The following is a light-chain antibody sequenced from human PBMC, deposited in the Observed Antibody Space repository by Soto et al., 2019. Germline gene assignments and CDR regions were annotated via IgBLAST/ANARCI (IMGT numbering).Light chain of an antibody. CDR3: LQYNNFTPLT. CDR2: ATS. CDR1: QGISGW. J-gene: IGKJ4*01. V-gene: IGKV1-12*01. Sequence: MQMTQSPSSVSASVGDRVTITCRASQGISGWLAWYQQKPGKAPKLLIYATSTLHSGVPPRFSGSASGTDFTLTISSLQPEDFATSYCLQYNNFTPLTFGGGTKVEIK.